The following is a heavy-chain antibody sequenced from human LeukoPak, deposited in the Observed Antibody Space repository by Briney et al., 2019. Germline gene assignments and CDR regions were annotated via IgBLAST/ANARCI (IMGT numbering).Heavy chain of an antibody. CDR1: GFTFSTYS. V-gene: IGHV3-21*01. CDR2: ISGSSGYI. J-gene: IGHJ6*04. D-gene: IGHD3-10*02. Sequence: GGSLRLSCAASGFTFSTYSMNWVRQAPGKGLEWVSSISGSSGYIYYADSVKGRFTLSRDNAMNSLYLQMNSLRAEDTAVYYCAELGITMIGGVWGKGTTVTISS. CDR3: AELGITMIGGV.